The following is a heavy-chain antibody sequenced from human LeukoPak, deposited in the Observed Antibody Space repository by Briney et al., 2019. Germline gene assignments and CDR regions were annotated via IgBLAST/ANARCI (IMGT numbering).Heavy chain of an antibody. V-gene: IGHV1-69*05. CDR3: ANSESSSGYYYNY. Sequence: GASVKVSCKASGGTFSSYAISWVRQAPGQGLEWMGGIIPIFGTANYAQKFQGRVTITTDESTSTAYMELSSLRSEDTAVYYCANSESSSGYYYNYWGQGTLVTVSS. D-gene: IGHD3-22*01. J-gene: IGHJ4*02. CDR1: GGTFSSYA. CDR2: IIPIFGTA.